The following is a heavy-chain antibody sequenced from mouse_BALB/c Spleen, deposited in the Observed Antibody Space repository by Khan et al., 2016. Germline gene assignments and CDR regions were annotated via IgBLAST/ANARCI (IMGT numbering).Heavy chain of an antibody. V-gene: IGHV3-2*02. CDR1: GYSITSDYA. Sequence: EVQLQESGPGLVKPSQSLSLTCTVTGYSITSDYAWNWIRQFPGNKLEWMGYISYSGSTSYNPSLKSRISITRDTSKNQFFLQLNSVTTEDTSTYYCAILMYDYGSRFAYWGQGTLVTVSA. D-gene: IGHD1-1*01. CDR2: ISYSGST. J-gene: IGHJ3*01. CDR3: AILMYDYGSRFAY.